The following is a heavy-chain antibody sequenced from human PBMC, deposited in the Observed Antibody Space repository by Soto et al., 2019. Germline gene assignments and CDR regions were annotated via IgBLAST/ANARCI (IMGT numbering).Heavy chain of an antibody. J-gene: IGHJ4*02. Sequence: SETLSLTCTVSGGSISSSSYYWAWVRQPPGKGLEWIGSIYYSGSANYNPSLKSRVTMSVDTSTNQCSLTLSSMTAADTAAYYCARDKITGLFDYWGQGTLVTVSS. D-gene: IGHD2-8*02. V-gene: IGHV4-39*07. CDR1: GGSISSSSYY. CDR3: ARDKITGLFDY. CDR2: IYYSGSA.